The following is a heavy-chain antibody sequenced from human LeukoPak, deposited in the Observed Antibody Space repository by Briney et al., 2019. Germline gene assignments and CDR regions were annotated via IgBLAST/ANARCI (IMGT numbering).Heavy chain of an antibody. CDR1: GGTFSRYA. CDR3: ARDLRGLYDFWSGSTNWFDP. J-gene: IGHJ5*02. V-gene: IGHV1-69*04. CDR2: IMPIFGIA. D-gene: IGHD3-3*01. Sequence: ASVKVSCKASGGTFSRYAISWVRQAPRQGLEWMGRIMPIFGIANYAQKFQGRVTITADKSTSTAYMELSSLRSEDTAVYYCARDLRGLYDFWSGSTNWFDPWGQGALVTVSS.